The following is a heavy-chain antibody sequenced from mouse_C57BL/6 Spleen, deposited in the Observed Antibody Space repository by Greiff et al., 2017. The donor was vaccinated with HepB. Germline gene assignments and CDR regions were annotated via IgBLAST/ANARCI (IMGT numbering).Heavy chain of an antibody. V-gene: IGHV1-42*01. CDR2: INPSTGGT. CDR1: GYSFTGYY. J-gene: IGHJ4*01. CDR3: ARSPGYDGSHYAMDY. D-gene: IGHD2-2*01. Sequence: EVQLQQSGPELVKPGASVKISCKASGYSFTGYYMNWVKQSPEKSLEWIGEINPSTGGTTYNQKFKAKATLTVDKSSSTAYMQLKSLTSEDSAVYYCARSPGYDGSHYAMDYWGQGTSVTVSS.